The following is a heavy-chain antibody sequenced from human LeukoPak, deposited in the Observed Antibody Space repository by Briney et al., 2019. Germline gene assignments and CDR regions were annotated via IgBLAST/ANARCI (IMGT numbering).Heavy chain of an antibody. CDR3: ARGGDSSGLRFDY. CDR2: IYHSGST. V-gene: IGHV4-30-2*01. Sequence: SETLSLTCAVSGGSISSGGYSWSWIRQPRGQGLEWIGYIYHSGSTYYNPSLKSRVTISVDGSKNQFSLKLSSVTAADTAVYYCARGGDSSGLRFDYWGQGTLVTVSS. CDR1: GGSISSGGYS. J-gene: IGHJ4*02. D-gene: IGHD3-22*01.